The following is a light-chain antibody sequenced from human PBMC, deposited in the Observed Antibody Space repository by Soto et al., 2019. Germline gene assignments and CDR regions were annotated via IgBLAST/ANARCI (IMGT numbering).Light chain of an antibody. J-gene: IGLJ2*01. CDR2: INN. CDR3: AAWDDSLNGVV. Sequence: QPVLTQPPSASGTPGQRVTISCSGSSSNIGTNTVNWYQQLPGTAPKLLIQINNQRPSGVPDRVSGSKSGTSASLAISGLQSEDEADYYCAAWDDSLNGVVFGGGTKLTVL. V-gene: IGLV1-44*01. CDR1: SSNIGTNT.